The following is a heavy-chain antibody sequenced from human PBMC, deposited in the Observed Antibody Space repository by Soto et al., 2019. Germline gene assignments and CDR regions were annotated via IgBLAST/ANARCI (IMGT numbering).Heavy chain of an antibody. CDR3: ARIAAAGTRFDY. J-gene: IGHJ4*02. V-gene: IGHV4-4*02. Sequence: QVQLQESGPGLVKPSGTLSLTCAVSGGSISSTNWWSWVRQPPGKGLEWIGEIYHSGNTNYNPSLKSRVTISLGKSKTHFSLKLSSVTAAYTAVYFCARIAAAGTRFDYWGQGTLVPVSS. CDR1: GGSISSTNW. D-gene: IGHD6-13*01. CDR2: IYHSGNT.